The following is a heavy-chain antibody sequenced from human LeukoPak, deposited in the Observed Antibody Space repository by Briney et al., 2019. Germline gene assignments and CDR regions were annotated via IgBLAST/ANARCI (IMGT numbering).Heavy chain of an antibody. CDR2: ISGRGDST. D-gene: IGHD4-17*01. Sequence: GGSLRLSCAASRFTFSSYAMSWVRQGPGKGLKWVSSISGRGDSTYYADSVKGRFTISRDNSKKTLYLQLNSLRVEDTAVYFCAKHKENYGDSCLDAYWGQGALVTVSS. CDR1: RFTFSSYA. CDR3: AKHKENYGDSCLDAY. V-gene: IGHV3-23*01. J-gene: IGHJ4*02.